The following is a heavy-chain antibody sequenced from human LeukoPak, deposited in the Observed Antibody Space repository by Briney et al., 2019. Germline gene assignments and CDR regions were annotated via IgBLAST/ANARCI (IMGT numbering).Heavy chain of an antibody. CDR1: GFTFSSYW. Sequence: GGSLRLSCAASGFTFSSYWMSWVRQAPGKGLEWVANIKQDGSEKYYVDSVKGRFTISRDNAKNSLYLQMNSLRAEDTAVYYCARDMSSYDPPLFAFDIWGEGTMVTVSS. V-gene: IGHV3-7*01. CDR2: IKQDGSEK. CDR3: ARDMSSYDPPLFAFDI. D-gene: IGHD2-2*01. J-gene: IGHJ3*02.